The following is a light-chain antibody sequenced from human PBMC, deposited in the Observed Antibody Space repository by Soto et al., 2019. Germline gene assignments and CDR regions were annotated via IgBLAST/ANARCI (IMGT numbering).Light chain of an antibody. Sequence: EIVMTQSPATLSGSPGERATLSCRASQTVNSNLAWYQKKPGQAPRLLIYGASTRAPGIPARFSGSGSGTEFTLTISSLQSEDFAVYYCQQYNNWPPLTFGGGTKVEIK. CDR2: GAS. CDR1: QTVNSN. J-gene: IGKJ4*01. CDR3: QQYNNWPPLT. V-gene: IGKV3D-15*01.